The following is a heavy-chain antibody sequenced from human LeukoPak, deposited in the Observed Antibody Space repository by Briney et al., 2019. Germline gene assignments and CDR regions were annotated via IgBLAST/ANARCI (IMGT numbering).Heavy chain of an antibody. CDR3: ARDLLGWELHYFDY. V-gene: IGHV3-21*01. Sequence: GGSLRLSCAASGFTFSSYSMNWVRQAPGKGLEWVSSISGSSSYIYYADSVKGRFSISRDNAKNSLYLQMSSLRAEDTAVYYCARDLLGWELHYFDYWGQGTLVTVSS. CDR2: ISGSSSYI. J-gene: IGHJ4*02. D-gene: IGHD1-26*01. CDR1: GFTFSSYS.